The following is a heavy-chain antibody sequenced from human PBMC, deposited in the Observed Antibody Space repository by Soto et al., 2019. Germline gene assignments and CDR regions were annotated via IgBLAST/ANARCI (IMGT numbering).Heavy chain of an antibody. CDR1: GFTFGGYG. D-gene: IGHD3-10*01. CDR3: ARAKWHDGSGRVREFDY. Sequence: TGGSLRLSCAASGFTFGGYGMHWVRQAPGKGLEWAAAISYDGRNTYYADSVQGRFAISRDNSKNTMYLQMNSLRVEDTAVYYCARAKWHDGSGRVREFDYWGQGALVTVSS. V-gene: IGHV3-33*01. J-gene: IGHJ4*02. CDR2: ISYDGRNT.